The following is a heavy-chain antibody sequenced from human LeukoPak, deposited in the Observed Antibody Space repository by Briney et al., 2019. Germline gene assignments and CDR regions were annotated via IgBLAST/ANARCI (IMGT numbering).Heavy chain of an antibody. V-gene: IGHV3-23*01. Sequence: QPGGSLRLSCAASGFTFSSYAMNWVRQAPGKGLEWVSVISASGGTTHYADSVKGRFTISRDNSKNTLYLQMNSLRAEDTAVYYCANPLVGATSRGFDYWGQGTLVTVSS. CDR1: GFTFSSYA. CDR3: ANPLVGATSRGFDY. J-gene: IGHJ4*02. D-gene: IGHD1-26*01. CDR2: ISASGGTT.